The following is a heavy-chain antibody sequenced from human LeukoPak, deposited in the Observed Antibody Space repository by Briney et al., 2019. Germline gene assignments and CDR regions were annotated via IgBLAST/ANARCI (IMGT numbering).Heavy chain of an antibody. CDR3: VTRGKWLLLN. V-gene: IGHV1-24*01. Sequence: GASVTVSCTVSGYTLTYLSMHWVRQGPGTGLEWMGGIDPEDGKAIYAQKFQGRVTMTEDTTTDTAYMELSSLRSEDTAGYYCVTRGKWLLLNWGQGTLVTVSS. CDR1: GYTLTYLS. J-gene: IGHJ4*02. D-gene: IGHD2-15*01. CDR2: IDPEDGKA.